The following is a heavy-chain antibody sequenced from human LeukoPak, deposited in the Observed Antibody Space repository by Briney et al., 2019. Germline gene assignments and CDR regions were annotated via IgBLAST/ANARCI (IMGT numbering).Heavy chain of an antibody. CDR1: GFTFSSYA. CDR3: AKDQAAYSSGYYGY. CDR2: ISGSGGST. V-gene: IGHV3-23*01. J-gene: IGHJ4*02. Sequence: PGGSLRLSCAASGFTFSSYAMSWVRQAPGKGLEWVSAISGSGGSTYYADSVKGRFTISRDNSKNTLYLQMNSLRAEDTAVYYCAKDQAAYSSGYYGYWGQGTLVTVSS. D-gene: IGHD3-22*01.